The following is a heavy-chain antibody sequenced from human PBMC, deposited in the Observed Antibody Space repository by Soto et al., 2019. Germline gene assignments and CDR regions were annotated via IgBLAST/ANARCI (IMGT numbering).Heavy chain of an antibody. Sequence: PGGSLRLSCAASGFTFSSYGMHWVRQAPGKGLEWVSVITGSGGNTYYADSVKGRFTISRDNSKNTLYLQMNSLRAEDTAVYYCAIYDSSGSRGFQHWGQGTLVTVSS. J-gene: IGHJ1*01. CDR2: ITGSGGNT. CDR3: AIYDSSGSRGFQH. D-gene: IGHD3-22*01. CDR1: GFTFSSYG. V-gene: IGHV3-23*01.